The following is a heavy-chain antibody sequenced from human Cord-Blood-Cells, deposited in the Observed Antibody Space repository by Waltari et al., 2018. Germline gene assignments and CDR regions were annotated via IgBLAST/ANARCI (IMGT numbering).Heavy chain of an antibody. CDR1: GFTFDDYA. V-gene: IGHV3-9*01. CDR2: ISWNSGSI. J-gene: IGHJ6*01. D-gene: IGHD2-15*01. CDR3: AKAGGGYCSGGSCYEAYYYYYYG. Sequence: GGLVQPGRSLRLSCAASGFTFDDYAMHWVRQAPGKGLEWVSGISWNSGSIGYADSVKGRFTISRDNAKNSLYLQMNSLRAEDTALYYCAKAGGGYCSGGSCYEAYYYYYYG.